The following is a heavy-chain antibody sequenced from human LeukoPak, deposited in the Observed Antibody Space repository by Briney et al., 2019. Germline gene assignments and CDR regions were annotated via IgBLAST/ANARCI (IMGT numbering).Heavy chain of an antibody. D-gene: IGHD3-10*01. CDR3: ATCPAGSYFHVPDF. V-gene: IGHV4-31*03. J-gene: IGHJ4*02. CDR2: IYYSGST. Sequence: SQTLSLTCTVPGGFIIGGGYYWTWIRQPSGKGLECIGYIYYSGSTYYNPSLKSRISISLDTSKNQFSLKLSSVTAADTAVHFCATCPAGSYFHVPDFWGQGTLFTVSS. CDR1: GGFIIGGGYY.